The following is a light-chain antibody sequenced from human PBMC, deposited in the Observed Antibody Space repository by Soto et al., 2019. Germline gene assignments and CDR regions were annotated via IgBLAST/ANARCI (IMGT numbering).Light chain of an antibody. CDR1: SGHSSYA. CDR2: LSSDGSH. V-gene: IGLV4-69*01. CDR3: QTWDTGARVV. J-gene: IGLJ2*01. Sequence: QSVLTQSPSASASLGASVKLTCTLSSGHSSYAIAWHQQQPEKGPRYLMKLSSDGSHSNGDGIPDRFSGSSSGAERYLTISRLQSEDEADYYCQTWDTGARVVFGGGTKVTVL.